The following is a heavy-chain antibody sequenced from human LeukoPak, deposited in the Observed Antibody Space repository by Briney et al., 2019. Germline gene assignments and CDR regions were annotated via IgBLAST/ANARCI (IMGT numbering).Heavy chain of an antibody. CDR2: ISYDGSNK. D-gene: IGHD5-12*01. Sequence: GGTLRLSCAASGFTFSSYAMHWVRQAPGKGQEWVAVISYDGSNKYYADSVKGRFTISRDNSKNTLYLQMNSLRAEDTAVYYCVSTGGYDYLADYWGQGTLVTVSS. CDR1: GFTFSSYA. V-gene: IGHV3-30*04. J-gene: IGHJ4*02. CDR3: VSTGGYDYLADY.